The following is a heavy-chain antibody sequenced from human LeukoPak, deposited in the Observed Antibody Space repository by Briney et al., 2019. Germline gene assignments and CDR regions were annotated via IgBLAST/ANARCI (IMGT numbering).Heavy chain of an antibody. CDR3: VRDPGDRRSYWYFDL. J-gene: IGHJ2*01. CDR2: IDPNSGGT. V-gene: IGHV1-2*02. CDR1: GSTFTVNN. Sequence: ASVSVSCKSSGSTFTVNNVHWVRQPPGQGHEWMGWIDPNSGGTNNAQNFQGRGTITSDTAINTVYLELRRLSPDATAVFYCVRDPGDRRSYWYFDLWGRGSLVTVSS. D-gene: IGHD7-27*01.